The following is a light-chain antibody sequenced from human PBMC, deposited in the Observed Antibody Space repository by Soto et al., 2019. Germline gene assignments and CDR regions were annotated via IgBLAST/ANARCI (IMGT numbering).Light chain of an antibody. Sequence: EIVMTQSPATLSVSPGERVTLHCRASQSVSSSYLAWYQQKPGQAPRLLIYGASSRATGIPDRFSGSGSGTDFTLTINRLEPEDVAIYYCQQYGGSPRITFGQGTRLEIK. CDR3: QQYGGSPRIT. J-gene: IGKJ5*01. CDR2: GAS. V-gene: IGKV3-20*01. CDR1: QSVSSSY.